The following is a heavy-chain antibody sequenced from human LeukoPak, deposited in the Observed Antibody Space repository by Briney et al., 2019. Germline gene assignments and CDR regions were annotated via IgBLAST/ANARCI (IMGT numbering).Heavy chain of an antibody. CDR1: GGSISSYY. CDR2: IYYSGST. J-gene: IGHJ4*02. Sequence: SETLSLTCTVSGGSISSYYWSWIRQPPGKGLEWIGYIYYSGSTNYNPSLKSRVTISVDTSKNQFSLKLSSVTAADTAVYCCARFVVVPASFDYWGQGTLVTVSS. V-gene: IGHV4-59*01. D-gene: IGHD2-2*01. CDR3: ARFVVVPASFDY.